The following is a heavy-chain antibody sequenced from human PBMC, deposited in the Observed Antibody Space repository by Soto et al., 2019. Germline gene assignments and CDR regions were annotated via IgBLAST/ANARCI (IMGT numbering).Heavy chain of an antibody. CDR3: AKTVYSSGWFGY. CDR2: ISGSGGSS. V-gene: IGHV3-23*01. CDR1: GFTFSSYA. Sequence: GGSLRLSCAASGFTFSSYAMSWVRQAPGKGLEWVSAISGSGGSSYYADSVKGRFTISRDNSKNTLYLQMNSLRAEDTAVYYCAKTVYSSGWFGYWGQGTLVTVSS. J-gene: IGHJ4*02. D-gene: IGHD6-19*01.